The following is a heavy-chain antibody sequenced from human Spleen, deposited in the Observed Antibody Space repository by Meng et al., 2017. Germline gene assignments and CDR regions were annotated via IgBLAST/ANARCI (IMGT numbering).Heavy chain of an antibody. V-gene: IGHV3-20*04. CDR2: INWNGGST. Sequence: GESLKISCAASGFTFSSYAINWVRQAPGKGLEWVSGINWNGGSTGYADSVKGRFTISRDNAKNSLYLQMNSLRAEDTALYYCARRTYYYDSSGSWDYWGQGTLVTVSS. CDR1: GFTFSSYA. J-gene: IGHJ4*02. CDR3: ARRTYYYDSSGSWDY. D-gene: IGHD3-22*01.